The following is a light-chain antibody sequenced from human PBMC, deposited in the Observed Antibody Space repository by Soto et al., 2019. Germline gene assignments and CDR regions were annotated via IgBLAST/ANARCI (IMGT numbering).Light chain of an antibody. Sequence: QSVLTQPASVSGSAGQSITISCTGTSSDVGAYNYVSWYQQHPGKAPKLMIYDASHRPSGVSHRFSGSKSGNTASLTISGLQAEDEADYYCGSYTTSSNYVFGTGTKVTVL. CDR1: SSDVGAYNY. J-gene: IGLJ1*01. CDR3: GSYTTSSNYV. V-gene: IGLV2-14*01. CDR2: DAS.